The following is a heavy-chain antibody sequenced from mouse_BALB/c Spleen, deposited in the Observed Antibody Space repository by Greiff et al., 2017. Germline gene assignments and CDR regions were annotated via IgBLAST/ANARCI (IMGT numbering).Heavy chain of an antibody. CDR3: ARSEYGYDGFAY. V-gene: IGHV5-17*02. CDR2: ISSGSSTI. J-gene: IGHJ3*01. CDR1: GFTFSSFG. Sequence: EVQVVESGGGLVQPGGSRKLSCAASGFTFSSFGMHWVRQAPEKGLEWVAYISSGSSTIYYADTVKGRFTISRDNPKNTLFLQMTSLRSEDTAMYYCARSEYGYDGFAYWGQGTLVTVSA. D-gene: IGHD2-2*01.